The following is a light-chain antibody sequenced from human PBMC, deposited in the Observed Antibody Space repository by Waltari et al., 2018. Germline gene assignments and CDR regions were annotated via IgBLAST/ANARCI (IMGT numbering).Light chain of an antibody. V-gene: IGLV1-44*01. CDR2: DND. Sequence: QSVVTQTPSASGTPGQRATISCSGRNFNSGSKSVYWFQQLPGAAPKLLMYDNDQRPSGVPDRFSASKSGTSASLAISALQSGDEADYYCATWEGSQRVFGTGTKVTVL. J-gene: IGLJ1*01. CDR1: NFNSGSKS. CDR3: ATWEGSQRV.